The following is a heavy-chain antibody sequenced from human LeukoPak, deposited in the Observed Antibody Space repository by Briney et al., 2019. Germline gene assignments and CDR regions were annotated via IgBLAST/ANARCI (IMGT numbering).Heavy chain of an antibody. J-gene: IGHJ4*02. CDR2: ISNSGSST. CDR1: GFIFSSYA. CDR3: ATGRSYYDSSGTFDY. D-gene: IGHD3-22*01. V-gene: IGHV3-23*01. Sequence: TGGSLRLSCAASGFIFSSYAMSWVRQAPGKGLEWVSAISNSGSSTYYADSVKGRFTISRDNSKNTLYLQMNSLRAEDTAVYYCATGRSYYDSSGTFDYWGQGTLVTVSS.